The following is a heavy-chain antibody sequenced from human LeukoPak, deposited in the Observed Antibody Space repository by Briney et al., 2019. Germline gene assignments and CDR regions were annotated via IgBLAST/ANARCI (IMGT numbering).Heavy chain of an antibody. V-gene: IGHV3-64D*06. CDR2: ITSNGGST. J-gene: IGHJ4*02. CDR3: VRYSSGLDY. Sequence: PGGSLRLSCAASGITVSSNYMSWVRQAPGKGLEYVSAITSNGGSTYYADSVKGRFTISRDSSRNTLFLQMSSLRPEDTAVYYCVRYSSGLDYWGQGTLVTVSS. D-gene: IGHD6-19*01. CDR1: GITVSSNY.